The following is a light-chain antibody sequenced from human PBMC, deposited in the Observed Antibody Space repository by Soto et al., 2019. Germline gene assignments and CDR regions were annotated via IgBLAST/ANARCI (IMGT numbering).Light chain of an antibody. CDR2: EVT. Sequence: HSALTQPASVSGSPGQTITISCAGTTSDIGSYNFVSWYQQHPGTAPKLIIYEVTNRPLGISSRFSGSRSGNTASLTISGLRTEDEAHYYCSSCTLNTTRVFGGGTK. CDR3: SSCTLNTTRV. V-gene: IGLV2-14*03. CDR1: TSDIGSYNF. J-gene: IGLJ3*02.